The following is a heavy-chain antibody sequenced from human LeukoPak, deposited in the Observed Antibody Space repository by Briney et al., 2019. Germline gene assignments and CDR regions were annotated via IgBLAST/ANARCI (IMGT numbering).Heavy chain of an antibody. D-gene: IGHD6-13*01. J-gene: IGHJ5*02. CDR1: GYSFTSYW. Sequence: GASLQISCKGSGYSFTSYWIGWGRPMPGKGLEWMGIIYPGDSDTRYSPSFQGQVTISADKSISTAYLQWSSLKASDTAMYYCARRSSSWYGSDWFDPWGQGTLVTVSS. CDR3: ARRSSSWYGSDWFDP. V-gene: IGHV5-51*01. CDR2: IYPGDSDT.